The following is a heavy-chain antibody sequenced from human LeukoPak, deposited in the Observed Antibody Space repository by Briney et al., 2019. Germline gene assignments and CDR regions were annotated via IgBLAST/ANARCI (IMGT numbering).Heavy chain of an antibody. V-gene: IGHV3-74*01. CDR2: INSDGSST. CDR1: GFTFSSYW. CDR3: ARDLRGTYYYYYMDV. Sequence: PGGSLRLSCAASGFTFSSYWMHWVRQAPGKGLVWVSRINSDGSSTSYADSVKGRFAIFRDNAKNTLYLQMNSLRAEDTAVYYCARDLRGTYYYYYMDVWGKGTTVTVSS. D-gene: IGHD3-16*01. J-gene: IGHJ6*03.